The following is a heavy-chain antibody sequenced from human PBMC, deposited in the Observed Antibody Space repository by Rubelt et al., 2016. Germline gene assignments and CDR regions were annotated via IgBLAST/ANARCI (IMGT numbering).Heavy chain of an antibody. D-gene: IGHD1-7*01. V-gene: IGHV3-21*06. Sequence: EVQLVESGGGLVQPGGSLRLSCAASGFTFSDYFMYWVRRAPGKGLEWVASISISNTHIHYADSAKGRFTIFRDNAKSSLYLQRNSLRADDSALYYCAREPNWNFRPFDYWGQGALVTVSS. CDR2: ISISNTHI. J-gene: IGHJ4*02. CDR1: GFTFSDYF. CDR3: AREPNWNFRPFDY.